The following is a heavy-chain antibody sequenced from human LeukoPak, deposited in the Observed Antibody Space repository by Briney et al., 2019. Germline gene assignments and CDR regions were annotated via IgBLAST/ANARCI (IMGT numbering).Heavy chain of an antibody. CDR2: ISSSSSYI. Sequence: PGGSLRLSCAASGFTFSSYSMNWVRQAPGKGLEWVSSISSSSSYIYYADSVKGRFTISRDNAENSLYLQMNSLRAEDTAVYYCARDGYVWGSYRYGGSWFDPWGQGTLVTVSS. V-gene: IGHV3-21*01. D-gene: IGHD3-16*02. J-gene: IGHJ5*02. CDR3: ARDGYVWGSYRYGGSWFDP. CDR1: GFTFSSYS.